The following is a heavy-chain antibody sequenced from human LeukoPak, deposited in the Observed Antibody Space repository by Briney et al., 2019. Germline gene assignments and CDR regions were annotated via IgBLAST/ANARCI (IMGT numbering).Heavy chain of an antibody. Sequence: ASVKVSCKASGYTFTSYGISWVRQAPGQGLEWMGWINPNSGGTNYAQKFQGRVTMTRDTSISTAYMELSRLRSDDTAVYYCATPRDYGSGSYYVGDYYYMDVWGKGTTVTVSS. J-gene: IGHJ6*03. CDR1: GYTFTSYG. CDR2: INPNSGGT. D-gene: IGHD3-10*01. CDR3: ATPRDYGSGSYYVGDYYYMDV. V-gene: IGHV1-2*02.